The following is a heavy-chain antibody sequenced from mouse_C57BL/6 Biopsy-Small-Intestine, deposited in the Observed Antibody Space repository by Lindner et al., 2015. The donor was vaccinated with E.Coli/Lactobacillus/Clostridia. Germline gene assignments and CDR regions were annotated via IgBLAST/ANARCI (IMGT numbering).Heavy chain of an antibody. Sequence: VQLQESGPELVKPGASVMISCRASGFSFTGYYMNWMKQSPEKSLEWIGEINPSTGGTTYNQKFKAKATLTVDKSSSTAYMQLKSLTSEDPAVYYCARSYYDNLDYWGQGTTLTVSS. CDR1: GFSFTGYY. CDR3: ARSYYDNLDY. CDR2: INPSTGGT. V-gene: IGHV1-42*01. D-gene: IGHD2-10*01. J-gene: IGHJ2*01.